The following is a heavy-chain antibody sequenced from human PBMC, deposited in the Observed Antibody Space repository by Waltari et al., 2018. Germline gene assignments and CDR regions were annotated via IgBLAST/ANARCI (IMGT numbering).Heavy chain of an antibody. V-gene: IGHV5-51*01. CDR1: GYSFTSYW. Sequence: EVQLVQSGAEVKKPGESLKISCKGSGYSFTSYWIGWVRQMPGKGLEWMGISYPGDSDTRYSPSFQGQVTISADKSISTAYLQWSSLKASDTAMYYCARLRTIAAVGGYYFDYWGQGTLVTVSS. CDR2: SYPGDSDT. CDR3: ARLRTIAAVGGYYFDY. J-gene: IGHJ4*02. D-gene: IGHD6-6*01.